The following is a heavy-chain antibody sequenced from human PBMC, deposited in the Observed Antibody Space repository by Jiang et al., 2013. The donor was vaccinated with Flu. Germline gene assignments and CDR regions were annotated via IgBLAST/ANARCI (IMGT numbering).Heavy chain of an antibody. CDR2: NGNT. J-gene: IGHJ4*02. V-gene: IGHV1-3*01. Sequence: NGNTKYSQKFQGRVTITRDTSASTAYMELSSLRSEDTAVYYCARDWSGWAHFDYWGQGTLVTVSS. CDR3: ARDWSGWAHFDY. D-gene: IGHD3-3*01.